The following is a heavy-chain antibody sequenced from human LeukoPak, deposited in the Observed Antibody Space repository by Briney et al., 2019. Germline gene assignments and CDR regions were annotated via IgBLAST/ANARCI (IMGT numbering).Heavy chain of an antibody. CDR3: GSYDILTGFDY. V-gene: IGHV4-34*01. J-gene: IGHJ4*02. Sequence: KSSETLSLTCDVYGESFSGYYWNWIRQPPGKGLEWVGEINHSGSTNYNPSLKSRVTISVDTSKNQFSLKLSPVTAADTAVYYCGSYDILTGFDYWGQGTLVTVSS. CDR2: INHSGST. CDR1: GESFSGYY. D-gene: IGHD3-9*01.